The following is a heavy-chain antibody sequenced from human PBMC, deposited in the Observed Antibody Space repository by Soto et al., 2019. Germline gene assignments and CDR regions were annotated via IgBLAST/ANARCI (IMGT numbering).Heavy chain of an antibody. D-gene: IGHD3-9*01. V-gene: IGHV4-31*03. CDR3: ARETYYDILTGSRSYFQH. CDR1: GGSISSGGYY. Sequence: QVQLQESGPGLVKPSQTLSLTCTVSGGSISSGGYYWSWIRQHPGKGLEWIGYIYYSGSTYYNPSLKSRVTISVDTSKNQFSLKLSSVTAADTAVYYCARETYYDILTGSRSYFQHWGQGTLVTVSS. CDR2: IYYSGST. J-gene: IGHJ1*01.